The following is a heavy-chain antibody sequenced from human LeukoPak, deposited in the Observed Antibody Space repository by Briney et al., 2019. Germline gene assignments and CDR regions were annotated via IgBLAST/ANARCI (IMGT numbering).Heavy chain of an antibody. J-gene: IGHJ5*02. D-gene: IGHD6-13*01. CDR1: GYSFTSYW. CDR2: IYPGDSDT. CDR3: ARRGSSWSDWFDP. V-gene: IGHV5-51*01. Sequence: GESLKISCKVSGYSFTSYWIGWVRQMPGKGLEWMGIIYPGDSDTRYSPSFQGQVTTSADKSISTAYLQWSSLKASDTAMYYCARRGSSWSDWFDPWGQGTLVTVSS.